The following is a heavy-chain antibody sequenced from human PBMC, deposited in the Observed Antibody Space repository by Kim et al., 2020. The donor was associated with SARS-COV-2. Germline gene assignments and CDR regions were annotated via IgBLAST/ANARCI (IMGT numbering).Heavy chain of an antibody. V-gene: IGHV1-18*01. CDR1: GYTFTSYG. J-gene: IGHJ6*02. CDR3: AREGAGALLWFGELSDYYYGMDV. D-gene: IGHD3-10*01. Sequence: ASVKVSCKASGYTFTSYGISWVRQAPGQGLEWMGWISAYNGNTNYPQKLQGRVTMTTDTSTSTAYMELRSLRSDDTAVYYCAREGAGALLWFGELSDYYYGMDVWGQGTTVTVSS. CDR2: ISAYNGNT.